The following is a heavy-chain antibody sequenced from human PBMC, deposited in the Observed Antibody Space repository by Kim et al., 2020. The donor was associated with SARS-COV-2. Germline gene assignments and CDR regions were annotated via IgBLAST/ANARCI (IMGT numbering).Heavy chain of an antibody. CDR1: GFTFSSYA. V-gene: IGHV3-23*01. CDR2: ISGSGGST. D-gene: IGHD3-10*01. J-gene: IGHJ3*02. CDR3: AKQSTRITMVRGWAGAFDI. Sequence: GGSLRLSCAASGFTFSSYAMSWVRQAPGKGLEWVSAISGSGGSTYYADSVKGRFTISRDNSKNTLYLQMNSLRAEDTAVYYCAKQSTRITMVRGWAGAFDIWGQGTMVTVSS.